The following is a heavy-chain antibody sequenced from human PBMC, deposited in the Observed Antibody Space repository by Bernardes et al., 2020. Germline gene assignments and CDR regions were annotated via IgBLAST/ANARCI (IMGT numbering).Heavy chain of an antibody. CDR3: AKRSDSNFDY. D-gene: IGHD2-15*01. V-gene: IGHV3-23*01. CDR1: GFTFSSYA. Sequence: GSLRLSCAASGFTFSSYAMAWVRQVPGKGLEWVSTITGSGGSTNYADSVQGRFTISRDNSKSTLYLQMNSLRGEDTAVYYCAKRSDSNFDYWGQGTLVTVSS. CDR2: ITGSGGST. J-gene: IGHJ4*02.